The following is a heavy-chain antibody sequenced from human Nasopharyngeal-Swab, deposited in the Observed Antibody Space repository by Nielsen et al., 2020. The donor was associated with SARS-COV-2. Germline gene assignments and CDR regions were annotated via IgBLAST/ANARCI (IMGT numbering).Heavy chain of an antibody. V-gene: IGHV1-18*01. Sequence: WVRQAPGQRLEWMGWISAYNGNTNYAQKLQGRVTMTTDTSTSTAYMELRSLRSDGTAVYYCARDGCSGGSCYSSIGPYYYYYGMDVWGQGTTVTVSS. CDR2: ISAYNGNT. J-gene: IGHJ6*02. CDR3: ARDGCSGGSCYSSIGPYYYYYGMDV. D-gene: IGHD2-15*01.